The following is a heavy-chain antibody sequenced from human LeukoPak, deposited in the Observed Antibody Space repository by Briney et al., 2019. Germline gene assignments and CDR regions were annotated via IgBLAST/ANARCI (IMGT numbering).Heavy chain of an antibody. CDR1: GGSFSGYY. CDR2: INHSGST. D-gene: IGHD3-9*01. J-gene: IGHJ6*02. CDR3: ARGAYYDILTYHYYYYGMDV. V-gene: IGHV4-34*01. Sequence: SETLSLTCAVYGGSFSGYYWSWIRQPPGKGLEWIGEINHSGSTNYNPSLKSRVTISVDTSKNQFSLKLSSVTAADTAVYYCARGAYYDILTYHYYYYGMDVSGQGTTVTVSS.